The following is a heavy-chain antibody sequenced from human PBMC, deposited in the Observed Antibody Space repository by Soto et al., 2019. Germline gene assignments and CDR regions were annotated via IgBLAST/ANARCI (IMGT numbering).Heavy chain of an antibody. Sequence: QPGGSLRLSCAASGFTVSSNYMSWVRQAPGKGLEWVSVIYSGGSTYYADSVKGRFTISRDNSKNTLYLQMNSLRAEDTAVYYCAKYCSSTSCYVDYWGQGTLVTVSS. V-gene: IGHV3-53*01. J-gene: IGHJ4*02. CDR1: GFTVSSNY. CDR2: IYSGGST. D-gene: IGHD2-2*01. CDR3: AKYCSSTSCYVDY.